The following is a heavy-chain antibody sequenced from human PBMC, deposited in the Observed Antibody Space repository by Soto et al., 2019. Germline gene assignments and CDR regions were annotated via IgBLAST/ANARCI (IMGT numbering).Heavy chain of an antibody. CDR3: AKDYLYGSGREYNIDYYYYGMYG. J-gene: IGHJ6*02. Sequence: QPGGSLRLSCAASGFTFSSYAMSWFRQAPGKGLEWVSAISGSGGSTYYADSVKGRFTISRDNSKNTLYLQMNSLRAEDTAVYYCAKDYLYGSGREYNIDYYYYGMYGWGQGTTVTVAS. CDR1: GFTFSSYA. V-gene: IGHV3-23*01. D-gene: IGHD3-10*01. CDR2: ISGSGGST.